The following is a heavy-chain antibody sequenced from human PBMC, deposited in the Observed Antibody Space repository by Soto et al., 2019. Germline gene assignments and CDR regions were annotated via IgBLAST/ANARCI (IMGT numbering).Heavy chain of an antibody. CDR2: ISYDGKVA. J-gene: IGHJ4*02. V-gene: IGHV3-30*18. CDR1: GFTCSSYG. D-gene: IGHD1-1*01. Sequence: QVQLVESGGGVVQPGRSLRLSCAASGFTCSSYGMHWVRQAPGKGLEWVTVISYDGKVAYYADSVKGRFTISRDNSKNTLDLQMNSLRTEDTAMYYCVKEGPITNWYFDYWGQGILVTVSS. CDR3: VKEGPITNWYFDY.